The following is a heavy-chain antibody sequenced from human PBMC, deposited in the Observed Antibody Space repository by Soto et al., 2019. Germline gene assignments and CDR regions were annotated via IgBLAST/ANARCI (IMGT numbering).Heavy chain of an antibody. CDR3: ARGGYPSRYYYYMDV. D-gene: IGHD3-22*01. CDR2: INADNRNT. CDR1: GYTFSDYT. Sequence: QVPLVQSGAEVKKPGASVKVSCKASGYTFSDYTIQWVRQAPGQRLEWMGWINADNRNTKYSQSFQDRVTITSETSASTAYMELSSLRSEDTAVYYCARGGYPSRYYYYMDVWGEGTTVTVSS. V-gene: IGHV1-3*01. J-gene: IGHJ6*03.